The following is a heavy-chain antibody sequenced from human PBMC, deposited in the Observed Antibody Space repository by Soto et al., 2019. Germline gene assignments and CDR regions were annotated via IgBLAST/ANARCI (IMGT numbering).Heavy chain of an antibody. J-gene: IGHJ4*02. D-gene: IGHD2-8*01. CDR3: ALGLGYCTTGVCREAVTLTL. CDR2: ISGSGSST. CDR1: GFTFSSYA. Sequence: GGSLRLSCVGSGFTFSSYAMSWVRQAPGKGLEWVSAISGSGSSTYYADSVRGRFTISRDNSKNTLYLQLNSLRAEDTAVYYCALGLGYCTTGVCREAVTLTLWGQGTLVTVSS. V-gene: IGHV3-23*01.